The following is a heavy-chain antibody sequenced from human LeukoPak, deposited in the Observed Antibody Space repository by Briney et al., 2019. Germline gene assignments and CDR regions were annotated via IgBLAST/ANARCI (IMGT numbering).Heavy chain of an antibody. J-gene: IGHJ6*03. CDR1: GGSFSGYY. Sequence: PSETLSLTCAVCGGSFSGYYWSWIRQPPGKGLEWIGEINHSGSTNYNPSLKSRVTISVDTSKNQFSLKLSSVTAADTAVYYCASCEQDVWGKGTTVTASS. CDR2: INHSGST. V-gene: IGHV4-34*01. CDR3: ASCEQDV.